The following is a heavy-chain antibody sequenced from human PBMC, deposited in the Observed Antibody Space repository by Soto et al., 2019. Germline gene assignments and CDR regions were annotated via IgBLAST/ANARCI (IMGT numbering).Heavy chain of an antibody. J-gene: IGHJ4*02. CDR1: GLTFSSYA. V-gene: IGHV3-23*01. Sequence: GGSLRLSCAGSGLTFSSYAMSWVRQAPGKGLEWVSAISGSGGSTYYADSVKGRFTISRDNSKNTLYLQMNSLRAEDTDVYYCAKLKVGSGYPSPFDYRGKGTLVTVSS. CDR3: AKLKVGSGYPSPFDY. CDR2: ISGSGGST. D-gene: IGHD3-22*01.